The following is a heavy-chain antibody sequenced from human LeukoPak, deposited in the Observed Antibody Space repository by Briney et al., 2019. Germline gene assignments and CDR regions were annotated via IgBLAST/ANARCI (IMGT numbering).Heavy chain of an antibody. CDR2: INPSGGST. CDR3: ARTDYGDYRWYFDL. Sequence: GASVKVSCKASGYTFTNYYMHWVPQAPGQGLEWMGKINPSGGSTSYAQKFQGRVTMTRDTSTSTVYMELSSLRSEDTAVYYCARTDYGDYRWYFDLWGRGTLVTVSS. V-gene: IGHV1-46*01. CDR1: GYTFTNYY. J-gene: IGHJ2*01. D-gene: IGHD4-17*01.